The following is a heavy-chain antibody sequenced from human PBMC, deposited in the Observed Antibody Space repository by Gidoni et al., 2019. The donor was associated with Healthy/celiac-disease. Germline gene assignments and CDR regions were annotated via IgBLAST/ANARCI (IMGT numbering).Heavy chain of an antibody. CDR2: IYYSGST. CDR3: ARAPYSNYGYYYYMDV. D-gene: IGHD4-4*01. J-gene: IGHJ6*03. Sequence: QVQLQESGPGLVKPSETLSLTCTVSGGSISSYYWSWIRQPPGKGLEWIGYIYYSGSTNYNPSLKSRVTISVDTSKNQFSLKLSSVTAADTAVYYCARAPYSNYGYYYYMDVWGKGTTVTVSS. V-gene: IGHV4-59*08. CDR1: GGSISSYY.